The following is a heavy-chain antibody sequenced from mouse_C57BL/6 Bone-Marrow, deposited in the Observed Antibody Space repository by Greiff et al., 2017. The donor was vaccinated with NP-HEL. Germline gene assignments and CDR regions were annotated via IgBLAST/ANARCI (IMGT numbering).Heavy chain of an antibody. CDR3: ARSDYYGSSYSLYYFDY. J-gene: IGHJ2*01. Sequence: EVQLQQSGPVLVKPGPSVKISCKASGFTFTDYYMHWVKQSHGKSLEWIGLVYPYNGGTSYNQKFKGKATLTVDTSSSTAYQELNSLTYEDAAVYYCARSDYYGSSYSLYYFDYWGQGTTLTVSS. D-gene: IGHD1-1*01. CDR2: VYPYNGGT. V-gene: IGHV1-36*01. CDR1: GFTFTDYY.